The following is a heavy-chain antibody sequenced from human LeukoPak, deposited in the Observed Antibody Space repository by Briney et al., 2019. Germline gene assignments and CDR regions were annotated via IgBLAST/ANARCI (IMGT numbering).Heavy chain of an antibody. CDR3: ARGLRFLEWLPYGMDV. CDR1: GGSISSYY. Sequence: SETLSLTCTVSGGSISSYYWSWIRQPPGKGLEWIGYIYYSGSTNYNPSLKSRVTISVDTSKNQFSLKLSSVTAADTAVHYCARGLRFLEWLPYGMDVWGQGTTVTVSS. J-gene: IGHJ6*02. CDR2: IYYSGST. D-gene: IGHD3-3*01. V-gene: IGHV4-59*01.